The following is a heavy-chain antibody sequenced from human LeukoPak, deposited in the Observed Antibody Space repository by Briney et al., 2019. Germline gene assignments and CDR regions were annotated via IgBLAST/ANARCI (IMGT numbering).Heavy chain of an antibody. CDR2: IYISGST. CDR1: GGSTRRYN. CDR3: ARDRGTWNDDGFDY. J-gene: IGHJ4*02. D-gene: IGHD1-1*01. V-gene: IGHV4-4*07. Sequence: PSETLSLTRTVSGGSTRRYNTSSIRHPPRKSHERIGRIYISGSTNYNPSLKSRVTMSVDTSKNQFSLKLSSVTAADTAVYYCARDRGTWNDDGFDYWGQGTLVTVSS.